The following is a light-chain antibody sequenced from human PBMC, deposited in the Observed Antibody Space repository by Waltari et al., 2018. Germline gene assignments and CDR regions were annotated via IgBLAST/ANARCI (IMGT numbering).Light chain of an antibody. V-gene: IGLV2-11*01. CDR2: DVD. CDR3: CSYAGKYTFV. CDR1: IHDLGSHNY. J-gene: IGLJ2*01. Sequence: QSALTQPRSVSGSPGQSVTISCTGTIHDLGSHNYVSLYQHTPDNAPKLIISDVDRRPSGVPYRFSASKSGITASLTISGLQSADEGDYYCCSYAGKYTFVFGGGTKLTV.